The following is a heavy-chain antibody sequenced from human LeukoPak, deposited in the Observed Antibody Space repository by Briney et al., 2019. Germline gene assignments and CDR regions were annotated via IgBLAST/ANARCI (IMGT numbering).Heavy chain of an antibody. Sequence: PGGSLRLSCAAPGFTFASYSMNWVRQAPGKGLEWVSSISSSSSYIYYADSLKGRFTISRDNAKNSLYLQMNSLRAEDTAVYYCAELGITMIGGVWGKGTTVTISS. CDR2: ISSSSSYI. CDR1: GFTFASYS. CDR3: AELGITMIGGV. J-gene: IGHJ6*04. D-gene: IGHD3-10*02. V-gene: IGHV3-21*01.